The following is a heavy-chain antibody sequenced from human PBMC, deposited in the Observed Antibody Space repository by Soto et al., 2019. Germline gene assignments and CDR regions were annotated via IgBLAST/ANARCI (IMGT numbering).Heavy chain of an antibody. V-gene: IGHV3-23*01. CDR2: ISGSGGST. J-gene: IGHJ4*02. CDR3: AKEGRPVGRYQYYLYY. Sequence: GGSLRLSCAASGFTFSSYAMSWVRQAPGKGLEWVTAISGSGGSTYYADSVKGRFTISRDNSKNTLYLQMNSLRAEDKAVYYCAKEGRPVGRYQYYLYYWGQGTLVTVAS. D-gene: IGHD1-26*01. CDR1: GFTFSSYA.